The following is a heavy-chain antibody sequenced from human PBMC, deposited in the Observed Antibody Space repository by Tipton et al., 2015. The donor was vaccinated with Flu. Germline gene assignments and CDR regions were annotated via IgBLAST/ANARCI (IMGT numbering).Heavy chain of an antibody. J-gene: IGHJ3*02. CDR1: GGSISSGSYY. V-gene: IGHV4-61*02. D-gene: IGHD3-22*01. Sequence: TLSLTCTVSGGSISSGSYYWSWIRQPAGKGLEWIGRIYTSRSTNYNPSLKSRVTISVDTSKNQFSLKLSSVTAADTAVYYCARTMMGAFDIWGQGTMVTVSS. CDR3: ARTMMGAFDI. CDR2: IYTSRST.